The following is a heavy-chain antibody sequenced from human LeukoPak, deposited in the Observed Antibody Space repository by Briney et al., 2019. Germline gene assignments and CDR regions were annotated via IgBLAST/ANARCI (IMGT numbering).Heavy chain of an antibody. D-gene: IGHD2-15*01. CDR3: ARGANFYYYGMDV. CDR2: INHSGST. J-gene: IGHJ6*02. V-gene: IGHV4-34*01. CDR1: GGSFSGYY. Sequence: SETLSLTCAVYGGSFSGYYWSWIRQPPGKGLEWIGEINHSGSTNYNPSLKSRVTISVDTSKNQFSLKLSSVTSADTAVYYCARGANFYYYGMDVWGQGTTVTVSS.